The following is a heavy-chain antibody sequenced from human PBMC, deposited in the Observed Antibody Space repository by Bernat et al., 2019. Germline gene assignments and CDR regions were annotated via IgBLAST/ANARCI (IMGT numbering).Heavy chain of an antibody. CDR3: ARASVKDGAPGGY. CDR2: INDGNGNK. J-gene: IGHJ4*02. D-gene: IGHD4-23*01. V-gene: IGHV1-3*01. CDR1: GYTFTSYA. Sequence: QVQLVQSGAEVKKPGASVKVSCKASGYTFTSYAMHWVRQAPGQRLEWMGWINDGNGNKKYSQKFQGRVTITRDTSASTAYMVLSSLGSEDTAVYYCARASVKDGAPGGYWGQGTLVTVSS.